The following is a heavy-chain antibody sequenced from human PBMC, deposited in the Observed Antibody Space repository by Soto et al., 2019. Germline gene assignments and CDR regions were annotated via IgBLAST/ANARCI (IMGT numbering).Heavy chain of an antibody. Sequence: LRLSCAASGFTFDNYAMHWVRQAPGKGLEWVSGISWNSGTIGYADSVKGRFTISRDNAKNSLYLEMSSLRAEDTALYYCAKDLRYRSSRYYGMYVWGKETTFTISS. V-gene: IGHV3-9*01. D-gene: IGHD6-6*01. CDR3: AKDLRYRSSRYYGMYV. CDR1: GFTFDNYA. J-gene: IGHJ6*04. CDR2: ISWNSGTI.